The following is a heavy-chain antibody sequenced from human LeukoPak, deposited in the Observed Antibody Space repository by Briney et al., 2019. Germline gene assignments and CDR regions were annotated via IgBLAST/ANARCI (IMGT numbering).Heavy chain of an antibody. CDR1: GFTFSSYS. V-gene: IGHV3-21*01. CDR2: ISSSSSYI. J-gene: IGHJ5*02. D-gene: IGHD4-23*01. CDR3: AKGNLGGYGGNSEWFDP. Sequence: GGSLRLSCAASGFTFSSYSMNWVRQAPGKGLEWVSSISSSSSYIYYADSVKGRFTISRDNSKNTLYLQMNSLRAEDTAVYYCAKGNLGGYGGNSEWFDPWGQGTLVTVSS.